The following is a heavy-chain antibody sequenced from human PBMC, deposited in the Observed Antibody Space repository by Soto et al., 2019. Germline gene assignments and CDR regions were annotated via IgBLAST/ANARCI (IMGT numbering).Heavy chain of an antibody. V-gene: IGHV4-31*03. J-gene: IGHJ4*02. Sequence: SETLSLTCTVSGGSISSAGYAWSWIRHHPGKGLEWIGHIYNSGTTFYNPSLTSRLTISLDTSKSLFSLKLSSVTAADTAVYYCARVGAAAAPGYFDYWSQGTLVTVSS. D-gene: IGHD6-13*01. CDR2: IYNSGTT. CDR1: GGSISSAGYA. CDR3: ARVGAAAAPGYFDY.